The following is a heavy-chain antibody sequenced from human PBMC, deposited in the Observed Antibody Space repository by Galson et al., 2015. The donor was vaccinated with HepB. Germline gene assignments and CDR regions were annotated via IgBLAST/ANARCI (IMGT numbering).Heavy chain of an antibody. Sequence: SLRLSCAASGFTFSTYSMNWVRQAPGKGLEWVSSISSSGDYKYYGDSVKGRFTISRDSAKNSLDLQMNSLRAEDTAIYYCARGQLLDYWGQGILVTVSS. D-gene: IGHD6-6*01. J-gene: IGHJ4*02. CDR2: ISSSGDYK. V-gene: IGHV3-21*06. CDR1: GFTFSTYS. CDR3: ARGQLLDY.